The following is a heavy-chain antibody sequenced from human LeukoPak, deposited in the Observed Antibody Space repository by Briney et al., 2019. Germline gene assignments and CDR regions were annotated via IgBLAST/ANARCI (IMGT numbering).Heavy chain of an antibody. D-gene: IGHD3-22*01. CDR1: GYTFTGYY. J-gene: IGHJ4*02. CDR3: ARYYDSSGYYYSTPYYFDY. V-gene: IGHV1-18*04. Sequence: GASVKVSCKASGYTFTGYYMHWVRQAPGQGLEWMGWISAYNGNTNYAQKLQGRVTMTTDTSTSTAYMELRSLRSDDTAVYYCARYYDSSGYYYSTPYYFDYWGQGTLVTVSS. CDR2: ISAYNGNT.